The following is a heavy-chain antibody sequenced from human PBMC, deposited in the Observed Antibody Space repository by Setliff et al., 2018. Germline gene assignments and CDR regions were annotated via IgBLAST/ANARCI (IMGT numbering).Heavy chain of an antibody. J-gene: IGHJ6*04. D-gene: IGHD3-10*01. Sequence: GESLKISCAASGFTYRNAWMSWVRQAPGKGLEWVGRIKSKTDGETTDYAAPVKGRFTISRDNAKNSLYLQMNSLRLEDTAVYYCSQGRGLIPHLDVWGKGTTVTVSS. CDR3: SQGRGLIPHLDV. CDR2: IKSKTDGETT. V-gene: IGHV3-15*01. CDR1: GFTYRNAW.